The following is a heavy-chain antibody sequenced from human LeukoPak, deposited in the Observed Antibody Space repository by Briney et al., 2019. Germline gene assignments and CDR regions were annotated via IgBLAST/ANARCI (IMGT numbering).Heavy chain of an antibody. CDR3: ARDRWGVLGGDY. CDR1: GYPFSSYG. CDR2: ISPYNGNT. D-gene: IGHD3-16*01. V-gene: IGHV1-18*01. Sequence: ASVKVSCKASGYPFSSYGFSWVRQAPGQGLEWMGWISPYNGNTDYAQKLQGRVTMTTDTSTSTAYMELRSLRSDDTAVYYCARDRWGVLGGDYWGQGTLVTVSS. J-gene: IGHJ4*02.